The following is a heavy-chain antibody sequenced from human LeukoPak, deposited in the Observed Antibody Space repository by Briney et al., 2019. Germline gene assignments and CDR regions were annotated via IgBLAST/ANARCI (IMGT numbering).Heavy chain of an antibody. J-gene: IGHJ5*02. Sequence: GESLKISCKGSGYNFTIYWIGWVRQLPGKGLEGMGIIYPGDSDPRYSPSFQGGVTISADKSISTAYLQWSSLKASDTAMYYCAIFDFLFGEIDNWFDPWGQGTLVTVSS. CDR2: IYPGDSDP. CDR3: AIFDFLFGEIDNWFDP. V-gene: IGHV5-51*01. CDR1: GYNFTIYW. D-gene: IGHD3-16*01.